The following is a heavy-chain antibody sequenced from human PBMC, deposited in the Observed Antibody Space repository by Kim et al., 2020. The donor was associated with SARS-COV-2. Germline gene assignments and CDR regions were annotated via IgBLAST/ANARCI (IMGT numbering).Heavy chain of an antibody. V-gene: IGHV4-39*01. CDR1: GGSISSSSYY. D-gene: IGHD3-10*01. CDR2: IYYSGST. J-gene: IGHJ4*02. CDR3: ARHSDHGVWFGEKGSVFDY. Sequence: SETLSLTCTVSGGSISSSSYYWGWIRQPPGKGLEWIGSIYYSGSTYYNPSLKSRVTISVDTSKNQFSLKLSSVTAADTAVYYCARHSDHGVWFGEKGSVFDYWGQGTLVTVSS.